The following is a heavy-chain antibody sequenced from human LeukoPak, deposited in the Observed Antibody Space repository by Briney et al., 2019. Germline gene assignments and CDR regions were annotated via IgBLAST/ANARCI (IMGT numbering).Heavy chain of an antibody. Sequence: GGSLRLSCAASGFTFSSYGMHGVRQAPGKGLEWVAVISYDGSNKYYADSVKGRFTISRDNSKNTLYLQMSSLRAEDTAVYYCAKDDYYQNWFDPWGQGTLVTVSS. V-gene: IGHV3-30*18. D-gene: IGHD3-22*01. CDR2: ISYDGSNK. J-gene: IGHJ5*02. CDR1: GFTFSSYG. CDR3: AKDDYYQNWFDP.